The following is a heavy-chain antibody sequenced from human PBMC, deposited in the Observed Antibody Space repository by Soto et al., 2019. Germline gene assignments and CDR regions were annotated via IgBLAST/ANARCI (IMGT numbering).Heavy chain of an antibody. CDR3: ARDVHDYGDYADYYYYMDV. Sequence: EVQLVESGGGLVKPGGSLRLSCAASGFTFSSYSMNWVRQAPGKGLEWVSSISSSSSYIYYEDSVKCRFTISRDNAKNALYLQMNSLRAEDTAVYYCARDVHDYGDYADYYYYMDVWGKGTTVTVSS. D-gene: IGHD4-17*01. J-gene: IGHJ6*03. V-gene: IGHV3-21*01. CDR1: GFTFSSYS. CDR2: ISSSSSYI.